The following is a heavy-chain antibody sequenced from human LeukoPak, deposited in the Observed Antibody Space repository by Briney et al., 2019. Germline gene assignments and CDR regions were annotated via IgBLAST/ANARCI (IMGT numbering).Heavy chain of an antibody. CDR3: AGTTMIVVRFDS. V-gene: IGHV3-66*01. CDR2: IYSGGST. CDR1: GFTFSNAW. Sequence: GGSLRLSCAASGFTFSNAWMSWVRQAPGKGLEWVSVIYSGGSTYYADSVKGRFTISRDNSKNTLYLQMNSLRAEDTALYYCAGTTMIVVRFDSWGQGTLVTVSS. D-gene: IGHD3-22*01. J-gene: IGHJ5*01.